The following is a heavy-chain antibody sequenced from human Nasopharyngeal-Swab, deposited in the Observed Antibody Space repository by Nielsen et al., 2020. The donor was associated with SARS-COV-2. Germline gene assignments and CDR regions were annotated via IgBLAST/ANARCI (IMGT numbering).Heavy chain of an antibody. V-gene: IGHV4-59*13. D-gene: IGHD2-2*01. CDR1: GGSISSYY. Sequence: ESLKISCTVSGGSISSYYWSWIRQPPGKGLEWIGYIYYSGSTNYNPSLKSRVTISVDTSKNQFSLKLSSVTAADTAVYYCARGTPYCNSTSCYSWFDPWGQGTLVTVSS. CDR2: IYYSGST. J-gene: IGHJ5*02. CDR3: ARGTPYCNSTSCYSWFDP.